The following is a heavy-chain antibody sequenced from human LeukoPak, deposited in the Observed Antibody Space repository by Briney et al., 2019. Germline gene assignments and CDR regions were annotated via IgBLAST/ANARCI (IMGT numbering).Heavy chain of an antibody. CDR2: ISAYNGNT. J-gene: IGHJ1*01. CDR3: QLRYYYDSSGYYYKEH. D-gene: IGHD3-22*01. Sequence: GASVKVSCKASGYTLTSYGISWVRQAPGQGLEWMGWISAYNGNTNYAQKLQGRVTMTTDTSTSTAYMELRSLRSDDTAVYYCQLRYYYDSSGYYYKEHWGQGTLVTVSS. CDR1: GYTLTSYG. V-gene: IGHV1-18*01.